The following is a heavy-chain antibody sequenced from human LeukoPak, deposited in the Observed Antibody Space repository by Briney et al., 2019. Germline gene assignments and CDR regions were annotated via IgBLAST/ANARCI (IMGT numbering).Heavy chain of an antibody. Sequence: TGGSLRLSCVPSGFRFSNYAMSWVRQAPGKGLEWVSSISGSGGSTHYVDSVKGRFTISRDNSKNTLYLQMNSLRAEDMAVYYCAKGVVPAAMSGADSWGQGTLVTVSS. V-gene: IGHV3-23*01. CDR1: GFRFSNYA. J-gene: IGHJ4*02. D-gene: IGHD2-2*01. CDR2: ISGSGGST. CDR3: AKGVVPAAMSGADS.